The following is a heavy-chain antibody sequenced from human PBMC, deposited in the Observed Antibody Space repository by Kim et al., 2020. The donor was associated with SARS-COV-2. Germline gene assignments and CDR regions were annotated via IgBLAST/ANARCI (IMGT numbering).Heavy chain of an antibody. CDR3: AKDISHGDYDSSGVAFDI. D-gene: IGHD3-22*01. J-gene: IGHJ3*02. Sequence: KGRFTISRDNAKNSLYLQMNSLSAEDTALYYCAKDISHGDYDSSGVAFDIWGQGTMVTVSS. V-gene: IGHV3-9*01.